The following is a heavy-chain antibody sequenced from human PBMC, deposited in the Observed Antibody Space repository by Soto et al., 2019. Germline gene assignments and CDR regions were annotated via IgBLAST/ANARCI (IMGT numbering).Heavy chain of an antibody. J-gene: IGHJ6*02. V-gene: IGHV1-18*01. D-gene: IGHD3-16*01. Sequence: QVQLVQSGAEVKKPGASVKVSCKASGYTFTRSGISWVRQAPGQGLEWMGWINGYNGNTNYAQKFQGRITMTTDTPTCTAYMELRSLRSDDTAVYYCARMGDVPYYYYGMDVWGQGTTVIVSS. CDR2: INGYNGNT. CDR3: ARMGDVPYYYYGMDV. CDR1: GYTFTRSG.